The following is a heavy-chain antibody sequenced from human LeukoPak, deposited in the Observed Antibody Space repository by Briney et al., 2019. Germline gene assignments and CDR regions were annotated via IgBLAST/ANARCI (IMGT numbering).Heavy chain of an antibody. CDR3: AKGSLLVRGVIQGGVDY. J-gene: IGHJ4*02. CDR1: GFTFSSYG. CDR2: ISYDGSNK. V-gene: IGHV3-30*18. D-gene: IGHD3-10*01. Sequence: GGSLRLSCAASGFTFSSYGVHWVRQAPGKGLEWVAVISYDGSNKYYADSVKGRFTISRDNSKNTLYLQMNSLRAEDTAVYYCAKGSLLVRGVIQGGVDYWGQGTLVTVSS.